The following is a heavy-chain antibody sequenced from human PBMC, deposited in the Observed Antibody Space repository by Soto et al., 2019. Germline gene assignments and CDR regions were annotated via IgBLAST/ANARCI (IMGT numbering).Heavy chain of an antibody. CDR2: IYYSGST. Sequence: QVQLQESGPGLVKPSQTLSLTCTVSGGSISSGGYYWSWIRQHPGKGLEWIGYIYYSGSTYYNPSLKSRVTISVETSNNQFSLKLSSVTAADTAVYYCARDAFEATVTAGDAFDLWGQGTMVTVSS. CDR1: GGSISSGGYY. J-gene: IGHJ3*01. D-gene: IGHD4-17*01. V-gene: IGHV4-31*03. CDR3: ARDAFEATVTAGDAFDL.